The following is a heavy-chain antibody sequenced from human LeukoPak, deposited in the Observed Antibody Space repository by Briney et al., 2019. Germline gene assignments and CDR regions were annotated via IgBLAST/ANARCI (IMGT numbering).Heavy chain of an antibody. D-gene: IGHD2-21*02. CDR2: MNPNSGNT. Sequence: GASVKVSCKASGYTFTSYDINWVRQATGQGLEWMGWMNPNSGNTGYAQKFQGRVTVTRNTSISTAYMELSSLRSEDTAVYYCARDRWGDDYYYGMDVWGQGTTVTVSS. J-gene: IGHJ6*02. CDR1: GYTFTSYD. V-gene: IGHV1-8*01. CDR3: ARDRWGDDYYYGMDV.